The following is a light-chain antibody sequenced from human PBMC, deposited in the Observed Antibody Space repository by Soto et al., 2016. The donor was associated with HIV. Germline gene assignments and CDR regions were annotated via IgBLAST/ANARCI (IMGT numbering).Light chain of an antibody. Sequence: DIQMTQSPATLSASVGDRVTITCRASENINSWLAWYQQKPGKAPNLLIYKASTLETGVPSRFSGSGSGTEFTLTISSLQPDDFATYYCQQYHSYCTFGLGDQAGDQ. J-gene: IGKJ2*01. CDR3: QQYHSYCT. CDR2: KAS. V-gene: IGKV1-5*03. CDR1: ENINSW.